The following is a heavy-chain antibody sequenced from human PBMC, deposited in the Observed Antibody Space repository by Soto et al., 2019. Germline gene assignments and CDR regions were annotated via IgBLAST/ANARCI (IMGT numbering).Heavy chain of an antibody. D-gene: IGHD3-22*01. Sequence: QVQLVESGGGVVQPGRSLRLSCAASGFTFSSYAMHWVRQAPGKGLEWVAVISYDGSNKYYADSVKGRLTISRDNSKNTLYLQMNSLRAEDTAVYYCAREKKKYYYDSSGPGDYWGQGTLVTVSS. J-gene: IGHJ4*02. CDR3: AREKKKYYYDSSGPGDY. V-gene: IGHV3-30-3*01. CDR1: GFTFSSYA. CDR2: ISYDGSNK.